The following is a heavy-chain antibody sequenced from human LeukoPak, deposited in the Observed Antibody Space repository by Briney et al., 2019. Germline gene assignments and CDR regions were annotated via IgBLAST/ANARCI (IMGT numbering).Heavy chain of an antibody. CDR1: GFTFSSYA. Sequence: GGSLRPACAASGFTFSSYAMSWVRQAQGNGLEWVSGISVSGAGTYYADSVKGRFTISRDNSKDTLYLQMNSLRAEDTAIFYCAKIVVNNYPRSVDSWGQGTLVTVSS. CDR2: ISVSGAGT. J-gene: IGHJ4*02. D-gene: IGHD2-21*01. V-gene: IGHV3-23*01. CDR3: AKIVVNNYPRSVDS.